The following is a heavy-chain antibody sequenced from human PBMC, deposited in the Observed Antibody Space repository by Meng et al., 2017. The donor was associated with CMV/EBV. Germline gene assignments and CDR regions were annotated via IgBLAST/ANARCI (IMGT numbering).Heavy chain of an antibody. J-gene: IGHJ4*02. CDR2: ISWNSGSI. V-gene: IGHV3-9*01. CDR3: AREGYDFWSGVFDY. CDR1: GFTFDDYA. D-gene: IGHD3-3*01. Sequence: LSLTCAASGFTFDDYAMRWVRQAPGKGLEWVSGISWNSGSIGYADSVKGRFTISRDNAKNSLYLQMNSLRAEDTAVYYCAREGYDFWSGVFDYWGQGTLVTVSS.